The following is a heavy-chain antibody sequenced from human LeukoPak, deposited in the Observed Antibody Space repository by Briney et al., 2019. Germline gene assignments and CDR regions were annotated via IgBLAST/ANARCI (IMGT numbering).Heavy chain of an antibody. CDR3: ARDRGPAAIGDY. CDR2: ISGSGGST. D-gene: IGHD2-2*01. Sequence: GGSLRLSCAASGFTFSTYAMSWVRQAPGKGLEWVSAISGSGGSTYYADSVKGRFTISRHNSKNTLYLQMNSLRAEDTAVYYCARDRGPAAIGDYWGQGTLVTVSS. CDR1: GFTFSTYA. V-gene: IGHV3-23*01. J-gene: IGHJ4*02.